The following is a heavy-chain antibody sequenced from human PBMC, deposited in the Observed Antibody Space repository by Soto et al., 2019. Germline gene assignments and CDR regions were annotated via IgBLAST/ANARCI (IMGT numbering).Heavy chain of an antibody. CDR1: GFTFSSYA. CDR2: ISGSGGST. V-gene: IGHV3-23*01. D-gene: IGHD3-22*01. J-gene: IGHJ4*02. CDR3: AKGVTYYYDSSGYYNDY. Sequence: GGSLRLSCAASGFTFSSYAMSWVRQAPGKGLEWVSAISGSGGSTYYADSVKGRFTISRDNSKNTLYLQMNSLRAEDTAVYYCAKGVTYYYDSSGYYNDYWGQGTLVTVSS.